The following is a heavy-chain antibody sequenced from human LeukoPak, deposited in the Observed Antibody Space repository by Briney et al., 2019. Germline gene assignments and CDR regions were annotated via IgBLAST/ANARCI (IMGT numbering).Heavy chain of an antibody. V-gene: IGHV4-59*01. CDR3: AREGEHRGFDY. D-gene: IGHD1/OR15-1a*01. CDR2: IYYNGST. Sequence: SETLSLTCTVSGGSISSYYWSWIRQPPGRGLEWIGYIYYNGSTNYNPSLKSRVTISVDTSKNQFSLKLSSVTAADTAVYYCAREGEHRGFDYWGQGTLVTVSS. J-gene: IGHJ4*02. CDR1: GGSISSYY.